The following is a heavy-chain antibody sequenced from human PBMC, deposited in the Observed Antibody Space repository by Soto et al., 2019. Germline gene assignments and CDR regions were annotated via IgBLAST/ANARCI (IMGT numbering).Heavy chain of an antibody. CDR2: VYYSGTT. CDR1: GDSINNNDYY. D-gene: IGHD3-22*01. V-gene: IGHV4-30-4*01. CDR3: ARMSYFYDKWYFDL. Sequence: SLSLTGPVSGDSINNNDYYWSWIRQTPGKGLEWIGYVYYSGTTDYIPSIKSRLSMSIDKSQNQFTLKLNSVTAADTATYYCARMSYFYDKWYFDLWGRGTPVTVYS. J-gene: IGHJ2*01.